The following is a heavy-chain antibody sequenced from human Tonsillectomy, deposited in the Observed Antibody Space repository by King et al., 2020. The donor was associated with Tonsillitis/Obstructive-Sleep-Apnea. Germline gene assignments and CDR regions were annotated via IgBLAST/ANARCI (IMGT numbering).Heavy chain of an antibody. CDR2: INPSGGST. V-gene: IGHV1-46*01. CDR1: GYTFTSYY. D-gene: IGHD3-10*01. CDR3: ARGPPEGFGELLLDY. Sequence: QLVQSGAEVKKPGASVKVSCKASGYTFTSYYMHWVRQAPGQGLEWMGIINPSGGSTSYAQKFQGRVTMTRDTSTSTVYMELSSLRSEDTAVYYCARGPPEGFGELLLDYWGQGTLVTVSS. J-gene: IGHJ4*02.